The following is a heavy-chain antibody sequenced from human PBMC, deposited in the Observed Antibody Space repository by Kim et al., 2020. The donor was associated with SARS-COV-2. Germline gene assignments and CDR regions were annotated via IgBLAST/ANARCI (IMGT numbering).Heavy chain of an antibody. D-gene: IGHD3-9*01. J-gene: IGHJ6*02. CDR3: ARGRWEDYDIYTHYQFGLDV. V-gene: IGHV4-31*03. CDR1: GGSTSSGGYY. Sequence: SETLSLTCSVSGGSTSSGGYYWNWIRQHPVKGLEWIGYIHYSGNTSYNPSFESRVSISLDKSKNEISLKLTSATATDTAVYYCARGRWEDYDIYTHYQFGLDVWSPGTTVTVS. CDR2: IHYSGNT.